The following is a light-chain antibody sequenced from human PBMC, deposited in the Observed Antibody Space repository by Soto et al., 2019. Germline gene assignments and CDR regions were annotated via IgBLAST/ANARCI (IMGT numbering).Light chain of an antibody. CDR2: EVT. CDR3: ASYRSANTLVV. V-gene: IGLV2-14*01. Sequence: QSVLTQPGSVCGSPGQSITISCTGTSRDIGNYNYVSWYQHHPGKAPKLMIYEVTSRPSGVSDRFSGSKSGMTASLTISGLQPEDEADYFCASYRSANTLVVFGTGTKVTAL. J-gene: IGLJ1*01. CDR1: SRDIGNYNY.